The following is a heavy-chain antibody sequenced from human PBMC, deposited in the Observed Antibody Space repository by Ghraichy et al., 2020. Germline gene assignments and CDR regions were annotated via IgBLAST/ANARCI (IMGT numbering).Heavy chain of an antibody. J-gene: IGHJ4*02. D-gene: IGHD2-8*02. CDR1: GYSVTDYS. CDR2: INPNSGGT. V-gene: IGHV1-2*02. Sequence: ASVKVSCKASGYSVTDYSVQWVRQAPGQGLEWMGWINPNSGGTHLAQKFQGRVTMTGDTAISTVYMEVTRLTSDDTAVYFCASHWWGGLTIVDYWGQGTLVTVSS. CDR3: ASHWWGGLTIVDY.